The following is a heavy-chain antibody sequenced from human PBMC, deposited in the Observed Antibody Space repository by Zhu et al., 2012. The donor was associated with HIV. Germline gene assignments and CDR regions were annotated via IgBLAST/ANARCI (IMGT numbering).Heavy chain of an antibody. CDR2: IYYSGST. J-gene: IGHJ3*02. Sequence: QVQLQESGPGLVKPSQTLSLTCTVSGGSISSGDYYWSWIRQPPGKGLEWIGYIYYSGSTYYNPSLKSRVTISVDTSKNQFSLKLSSVTAADTAVYYCASPGLLWFGGSPSDVLAFDIWGQGTMVTVSS. V-gene: IGHV4-30-4*08. CDR3: ASPGLLWFGGSPSDVLAFDI. D-gene: IGHD3-10*01. CDR1: GGSISSGDYY.